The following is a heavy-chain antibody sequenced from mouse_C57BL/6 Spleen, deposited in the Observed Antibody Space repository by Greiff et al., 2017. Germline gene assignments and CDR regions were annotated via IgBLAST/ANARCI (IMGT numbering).Heavy chain of an antibody. D-gene: IGHD2-2*01. CDR3: ARSGYDGYAMDY. J-gene: IGHJ4*01. CDR1: GYTFTSYW. CDR2: IDPSDSET. V-gene: IGHV1-52*01. Sequence: QVQLQQPGAELVRPGSSVKLSCKASGYTFTSYWMHWVKQRPIQGLEWIGNIDPSDSETNYNQKFKDKATLTVDKSSSTAYMQLSSLTSEDSAVYYCARSGYDGYAMDYWGQGTSVTVSS.